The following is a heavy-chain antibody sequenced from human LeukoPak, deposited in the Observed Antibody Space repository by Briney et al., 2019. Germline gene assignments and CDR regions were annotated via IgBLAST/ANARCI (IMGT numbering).Heavy chain of an antibody. CDR2: IRYDGNKE. CDR1: GFIFSNYG. CDR3: AKGVSPFDP. D-gene: IGHD1-14*01. V-gene: IGHV3-30*02. J-gene: IGHJ5*02. Sequence: PGGSLRLSCAASGFIFSNYGMHWVRQAPGKGLEWVAFIRYDGNKEYYADSVKGRFTISRDNSKNTLYLQMDSPRVEDTAVYYCAKGVSPFDPWGQGTLVTVSA.